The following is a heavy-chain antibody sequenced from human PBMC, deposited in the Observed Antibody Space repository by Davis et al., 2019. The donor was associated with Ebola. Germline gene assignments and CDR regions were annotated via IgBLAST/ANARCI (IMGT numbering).Heavy chain of an antibody. CDR1: GFTFSSYG. Sequence: GGSLRLSCAASGFTFSSYGLHWVRQAPCKGLEWVAVISYDGSNKYYADSVKGRFTISRDNSKNTQDLQMNSLRDEDTAVYYCASSPGVQGVIRLDPWGQGTLVTVSS. CDR2: ISYDGSNK. D-gene: IGHD3-10*01. CDR3: ASSPGVQGVIRLDP. J-gene: IGHJ5*02. V-gene: IGHV3-30*03.